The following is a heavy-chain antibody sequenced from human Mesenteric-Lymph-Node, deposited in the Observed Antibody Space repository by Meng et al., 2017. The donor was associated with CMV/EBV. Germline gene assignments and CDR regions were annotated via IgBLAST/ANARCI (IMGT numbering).Heavy chain of an antibody. V-gene: IGHV4-59*01. CDR3: ARTPIGSRDLDY. Sequence: SCAASGFTFSIYSIAWVRQAPGKGLEWIGYIYYSGSTNYNPSLKSRVTISVDTSKNQFSLKLSSVTAADTAVYYCARTPIGSRDLDYWGQGTLVTVSS. CDR1: GFTFSIYS. D-gene: IGHD1-26*01. J-gene: IGHJ4*02. CDR2: IYYSGST.